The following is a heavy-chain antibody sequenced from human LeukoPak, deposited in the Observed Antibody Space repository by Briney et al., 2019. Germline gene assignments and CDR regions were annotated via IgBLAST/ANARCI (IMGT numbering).Heavy chain of an antibody. CDR3: TRGGSSWYEY. J-gene: IGHJ4*02. Sequence: GGSLRLSCTASGFTFCDYAMSWFRQAPGKGLEWVGFIRSKAYGGTTEYAASVKGRFTISRDDSKSIAYLQMNSLKTEDTAVYYCTRGGSSWYEYWGQGTLVTVSS. CDR2: IRSKAYGGTT. CDR1: GFTFCDYA. V-gene: IGHV3-49*03. D-gene: IGHD6-13*01.